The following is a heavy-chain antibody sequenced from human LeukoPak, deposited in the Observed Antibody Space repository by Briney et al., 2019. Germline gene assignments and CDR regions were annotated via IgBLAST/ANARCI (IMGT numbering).Heavy chain of an antibody. CDR2: INHSGST. V-gene: IGHV4-34*01. CDR1: GGCFSGYY. CDR3: ARRRFSYSSSSDLDY. D-gene: IGHD6-6*01. J-gene: IGHJ4*02. Sequence: SETLPLTCAVYGGCFSGYYWSWIRQPPGKGLEWIGEINHSGSTNYNPSLKSRVTISVDTSKNQFSLKLSSVTAADTAVYYCARRRFSYSSSSDLDYWGQGTLVTVSS.